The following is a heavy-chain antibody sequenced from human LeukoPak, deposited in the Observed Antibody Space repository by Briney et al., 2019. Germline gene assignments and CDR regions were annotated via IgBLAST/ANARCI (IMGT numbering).Heavy chain of an antibody. CDR2: MNHSGSA. Sequence: PSETLSLTCAVYGGSFSGYYWTWIRQPPGKGLEWIGEMNHSGSANYNPSLKSRVTISVDTSKNQCSLKLSSVTAADTAFYYCARYLDYGGNSRVFQHWGQGTLVTVSS. CDR1: GGSFSGYY. V-gene: IGHV4-34*01. J-gene: IGHJ1*01. CDR3: ARYLDYGGNSRVFQH. D-gene: IGHD4-23*01.